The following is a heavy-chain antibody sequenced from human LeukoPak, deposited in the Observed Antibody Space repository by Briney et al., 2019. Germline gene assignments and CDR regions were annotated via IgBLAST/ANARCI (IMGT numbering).Heavy chain of an antibody. V-gene: IGHV3-23*01. J-gene: IGHJ4*02. Sequence: TGGSLRLSCEASGFTFSSYAMSWVRQAPGKGLAWVSVISSSADSTYYADSVKGRFTISRDNSKNTLYLQMNNLRAEDTAVYYCAKPVEKYTFRGNFDYWGQGILVTVSS. CDR2: ISSSADST. CDR3: AKPVEKYTFRGNFDY. CDR1: GFTFSSYA. D-gene: IGHD1-26*01.